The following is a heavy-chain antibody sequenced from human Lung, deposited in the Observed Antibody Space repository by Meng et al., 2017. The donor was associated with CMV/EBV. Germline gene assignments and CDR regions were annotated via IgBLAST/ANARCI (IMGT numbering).Heavy chain of an antibody. D-gene: IGHD5-12*01. CDR2: ISGTSSTI. V-gene: IGHV3-11*01. J-gene: IGHJ2*01. CDR1: CTFSDHY. Sequence: CTFSDHYMSWIRQTPGKGLEWLSYISGTSSTIYEASSVKGRFTVSRDNAKKSLYLQMNSLRAEDTAVYYCAGDLLGYSAYGVRYFDLWGRGTLVTVSS. CDR3: AGDLLGYSAYGVRYFDL.